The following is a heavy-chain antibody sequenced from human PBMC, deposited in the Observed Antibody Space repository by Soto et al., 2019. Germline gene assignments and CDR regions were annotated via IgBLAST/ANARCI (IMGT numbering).Heavy chain of an antibody. CDR3: ARDLWENYGDYTKYYYYYGMDV. V-gene: IGHV4-59*01. CDR2: IYYSGST. D-gene: IGHD4-17*01. CDR1: GGSISSYY. Sequence: SETLSLTCTVSGGSISSYYWSWIRQPPGKGLEWIGYIYYSGSTNYNPSLKSRVTISVDTSKNQFSLKLSSVTAADTAVYYCARDLWENYGDYTKYYYYYGMDVWGQGTTVTVSS. J-gene: IGHJ6*02.